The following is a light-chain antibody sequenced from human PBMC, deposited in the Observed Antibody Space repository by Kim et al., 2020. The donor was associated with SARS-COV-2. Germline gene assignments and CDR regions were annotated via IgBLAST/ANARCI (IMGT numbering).Light chain of an antibody. V-gene: IGLV3-19*01. CDR3: NSRDNSHYHVL. CDR2: GKN. Sequence: ALGQTVRITCQGDSLRNYYATWYQQKPGQAPLLVIYGKNNRPSGIPDRFSGSSSGSTASLTITGAQAEDEADYYCNSRDNSHYHVLFGGGTQLTVL. J-gene: IGLJ2*01. CDR1: SLRNYY.